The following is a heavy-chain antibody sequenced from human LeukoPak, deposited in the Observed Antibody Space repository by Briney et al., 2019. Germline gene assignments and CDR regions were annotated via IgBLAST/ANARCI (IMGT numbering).Heavy chain of an antibody. D-gene: IGHD3-10*01. Sequence: PSETLSLTCAVSGGSISSGGYSWSWIRQPPGKGLEWIGYIYHNGNTYYNPSLKSRVTISVDTSKNQFSLKLSSVTAADTAVYYCARGRVGVYGSGSYYRYWGQGTLVTVSS. V-gene: IGHV4-30-2*01. J-gene: IGHJ4*02. CDR2: IYHNGNT. CDR1: GGSISSGGYS. CDR3: ARGRVGVYGSGSYYRY.